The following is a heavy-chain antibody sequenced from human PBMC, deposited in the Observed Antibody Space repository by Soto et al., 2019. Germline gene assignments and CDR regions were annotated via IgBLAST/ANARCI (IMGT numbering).Heavy chain of an antibody. V-gene: IGHV4-59*08. CDR3: ARTLYGDYSYYYYYMDV. D-gene: IGHD4-17*01. Sequence: SQTLSLTCTVSGGSISSYYWSWIRQPPGKGLEWIGYIYYSGSTNYNPSLKSRVTISVDTSKNQFSLKLSSVTAADTAVYYCARTLYGDYSYYYYYMDVWGKGTTVTVSS. CDR2: IYYSGST. CDR1: GGSISSYY. J-gene: IGHJ6*03.